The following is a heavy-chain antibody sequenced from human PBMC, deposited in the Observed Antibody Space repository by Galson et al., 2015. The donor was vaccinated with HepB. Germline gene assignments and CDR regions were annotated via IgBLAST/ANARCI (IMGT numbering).Heavy chain of an antibody. V-gene: IGHV5-51*01. CDR3: ARHLAYDSSVRYYYYGMDV. D-gene: IGHD3-22*01. CDR1: GYSFTSYW. Sequence: QSGAEVKKPGESLKISCKGSGYSFTSYWIGWVRQMPGKGLEWMGIIYPGDSDTRYSPSFQGQVTISADKSISTAYLQWSSLKASDTAMYYCARHLAYDSSVRYYYYGMDVWGQGTTVTVSS. J-gene: IGHJ6*02. CDR2: IYPGDSDT.